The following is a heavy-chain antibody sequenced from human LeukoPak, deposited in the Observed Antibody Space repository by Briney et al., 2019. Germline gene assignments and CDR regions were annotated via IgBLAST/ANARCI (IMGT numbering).Heavy chain of an antibody. D-gene: IGHD5-24*01. CDR3: ARGGTATWLQLTGFYSFDV. Sequence: GASVTVSCKTSGGTFSSHTINWVRQAPGQGLEWMGGVIPMFGSAENTQKFQGRVTITTDHSTNTAYMELRSLRYEDTAMYYCARGGTATWLQLTGFYSFDVWGQGTMVTVSS. CDR2: VIPMFGSA. V-gene: IGHV1-69*05. J-gene: IGHJ3*01. CDR1: GGTFSSHT.